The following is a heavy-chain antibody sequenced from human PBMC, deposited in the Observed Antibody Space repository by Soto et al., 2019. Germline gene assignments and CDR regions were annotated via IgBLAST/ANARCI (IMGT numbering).Heavy chain of an antibody. CDR3: ATSRAFDH. CDR2: IKQDGSEK. V-gene: IGHV3-7*01. D-gene: IGHD6-13*01. CDR1: GFTFGSYW. J-gene: IGHJ4*02. Sequence: PGGSLRLSCAASGFTFGSYWISWVRQAPGKGLEWVANIKQDGSEKYYVDSVKGRFTISRDNAKKSLYLQMNSLRVEDTAVYYCATSRAFDHWGQGTLVTVSS.